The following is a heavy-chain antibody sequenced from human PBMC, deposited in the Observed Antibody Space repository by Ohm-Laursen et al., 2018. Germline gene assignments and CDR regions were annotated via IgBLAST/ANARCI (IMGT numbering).Heavy chain of an antibody. CDR2: IKSKTDGGTT. Sequence: SLRLSCAASGFTFSNAWMSWVRQAPGKGLEWVGRIKSKTDGGTTDYAAPVKGRFTISRDDSKSIAYLQMNSLKTEDTAVYYCTTEYYDILTGLFDPWGRGTLVTVSS. CDR1: GFTFSNAW. V-gene: IGHV3-15*01. CDR3: TTEYYDILTGLFDP. J-gene: IGHJ2*01. D-gene: IGHD3-9*01.